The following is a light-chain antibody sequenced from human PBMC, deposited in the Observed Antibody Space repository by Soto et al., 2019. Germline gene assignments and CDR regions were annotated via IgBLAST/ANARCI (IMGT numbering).Light chain of an antibody. CDR3: QQYYSSPIT. Sequence: EIVLTQSPGTLSLSPGERATLSCRASQSVSSSYLAWYQQKPGQAPRLLIYGPSSRATGIPDRFSGSGSGTDFTLTISRLEPEDFAVYYCQQYYSSPITFGQGTRLEIK. CDR2: GPS. J-gene: IGKJ5*01. V-gene: IGKV3-20*01. CDR1: QSVSSSY.